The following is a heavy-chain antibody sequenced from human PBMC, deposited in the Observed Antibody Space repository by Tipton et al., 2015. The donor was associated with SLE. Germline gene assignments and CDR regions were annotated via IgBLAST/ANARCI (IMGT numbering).Heavy chain of an antibody. D-gene: IGHD4-11*01. Sequence: LRLSCTVSGGSISSSSYYWGWIRQPPGKGLEWIGSIYYSGSTYYNPSLKSRVTISVDTSKNQFSLKLSSVTAADTAVYYCARDLQNPATVTSGWFDPWGQGTLVTVSS. V-gene: IGHV4-39*07. CDR3: ARDLQNPATVTSGWFDP. J-gene: IGHJ5*02. CDR2: IYYSGST. CDR1: GGSISSSSYY.